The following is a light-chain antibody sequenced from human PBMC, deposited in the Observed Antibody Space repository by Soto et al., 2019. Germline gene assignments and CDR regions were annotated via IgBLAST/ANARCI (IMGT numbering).Light chain of an antibody. J-gene: IGKJ4*01. CDR3: QQYDVWPALT. CDR1: QSVSANN. V-gene: IGKV3-15*01. CDR2: SAS. Sequence: ETVLTQSPGTLSLSPGERATLSCRASQSVSANNLAWYQQKAGQAPRLLIYSASTRASGVPDRFSGSGSGTEFILTISSLQSEDSAVYYCQQYDVWPALTFGGGTKVDIK.